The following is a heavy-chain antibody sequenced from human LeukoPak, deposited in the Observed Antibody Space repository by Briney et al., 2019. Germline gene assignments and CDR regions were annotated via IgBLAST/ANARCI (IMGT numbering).Heavy chain of an antibody. D-gene: IGHD6-19*01. J-gene: IGHJ4*02. CDR3: ARDMYSSGQVPFDY. V-gene: IGHV1-18*01. Sequence: ASVKVSCTTAGSTFTTYAISWVRQAPGQGLEWMGWMSAKKGNTDYGQKLQGRVTMTTDTSKNTAYMELSSLRSGDTAVYYCARDMYSSGQVPFDYWGQGTLVTVSS. CDR2: MSAKKGNT. CDR1: GSTFTTYA.